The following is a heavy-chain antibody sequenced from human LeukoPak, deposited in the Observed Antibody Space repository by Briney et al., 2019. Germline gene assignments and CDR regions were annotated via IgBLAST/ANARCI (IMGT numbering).Heavy chain of an antibody. Sequence: PGGSLRLSYAASGFTFSSYAMSWVRQAPGKGLEWVSVISGSGGSTYYADSVKGRFTISRDNSKNTLYLQMNSLRAEDTAVYYCAKSRIVGATWGARLDFWGQGTLVTVSS. J-gene: IGHJ4*02. CDR1: GFTFSSYA. D-gene: IGHD1-26*01. CDR3: AKSRIVGATWGARLDF. V-gene: IGHV3-23*01. CDR2: ISGSGGST.